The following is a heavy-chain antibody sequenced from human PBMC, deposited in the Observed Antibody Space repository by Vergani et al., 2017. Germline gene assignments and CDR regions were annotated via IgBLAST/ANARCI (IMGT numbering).Heavy chain of an antibody. CDR1: GYTFTGYY. V-gene: IGHV1-2*04. Sequence: QVQLVQSGAEVKKPGASVKVSCKASGYTFTGYYMHWVRQAPGQGLEWMGWINPNSGGTNYAQKFQGWVTMTRDPSISTAYMELSRLRSDDTAVYYCATRYSGYDGGLDYWGQGTLVTVSS. D-gene: IGHD5-12*01. J-gene: IGHJ4*02. CDR3: ATRYSGYDGGLDY. CDR2: INPNSGGT.